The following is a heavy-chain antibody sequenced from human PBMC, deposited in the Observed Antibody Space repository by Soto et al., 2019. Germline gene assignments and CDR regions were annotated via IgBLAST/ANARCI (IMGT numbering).Heavy chain of an antibody. Sequence: GSLRLSCAASGFTFSSYAMSWVRQAPGKGLEWVSAISGSGGSTYYADSVKGRFTISRDNSKNTLYLQMNSLRAEDTVVYYCAKDRSCSSTSCYYYYYGMDVWGQGTTVTVSS. CDR2: ISGSGGST. CDR3: AKDRSCSSTSCYYYYYGMDV. D-gene: IGHD2-2*01. CDR1: GFTFSSYA. V-gene: IGHV3-23*01. J-gene: IGHJ6*02.